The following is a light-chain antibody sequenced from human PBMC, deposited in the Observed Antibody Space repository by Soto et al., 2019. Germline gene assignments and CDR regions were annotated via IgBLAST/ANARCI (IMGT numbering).Light chain of an antibody. CDR2: EVS. Sequence: QSALTQPASVSGSPGQSITISCTGTSSDIGGYNFVSWYQQYPGKAPKLVIYEVSNRPLGVSNRFSGSKSGNTASLIISGLQAEDEADYYCSSYTISNTLPFVFGTGTKVTVL. CDR3: SSYTISNTLPFV. J-gene: IGLJ1*01. V-gene: IGLV2-14*01. CDR1: SSDIGGYNF.